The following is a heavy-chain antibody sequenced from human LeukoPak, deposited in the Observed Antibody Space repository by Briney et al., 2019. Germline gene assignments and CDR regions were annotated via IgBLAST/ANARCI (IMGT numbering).Heavy chain of an antibody. CDR3: AKDRDDILTGYYKPLGLFDY. CDR2: ISTSGSTI. D-gene: IGHD3-9*01. CDR1: GFTFSDYY. Sequence: GGSLRLSCAASGFTFSDYYMSWIRQAPGKGLEWVSYISTSGSTIYYADSLKGRFTISRDNAKNSLYLQMNSLRAEDTAVYYCAKDRDDILTGYYKPLGLFDYWGQGTLVTVSS. V-gene: IGHV3-11*01. J-gene: IGHJ4*02.